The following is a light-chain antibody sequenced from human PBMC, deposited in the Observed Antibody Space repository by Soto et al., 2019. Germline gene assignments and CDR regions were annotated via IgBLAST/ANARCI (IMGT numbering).Light chain of an antibody. CDR1: VRYVGTYNL. V-gene: IGLV2-14*01. CDR2: EVR. Sequence: QSALTQPASVSGSAGPSLTISCSGTVRYVGTYNLVSWYQQHPATAPKLIIYEVRIRPSVISSRFSGSRSGNTATQTISGLQSEDEGDYDCSSYTARSTLVFGGGTK. J-gene: IGLJ3*02. CDR3: SSYTARSTLV.